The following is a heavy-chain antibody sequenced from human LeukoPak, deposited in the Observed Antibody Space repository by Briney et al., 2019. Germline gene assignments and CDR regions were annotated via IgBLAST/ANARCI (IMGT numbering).Heavy chain of an antibody. V-gene: IGHV1-69*05. D-gene: IGHD3-10*01. CDR1: GGTFNNSA. CDR2: IIPIFGTA. J-gene: IGHJ4*02. Sequence: GASVKVSCKTSGGTFNNSAISWVRQAPGQGLEWMGRIIPIFGTANYAQKFQGRVTITTDESTSTAYMELSSLRSEDTAVYYCARVVYGSGSYGFDYWGQGTLVTVSS. CDR3: ARVVYGSGSYGFDY.